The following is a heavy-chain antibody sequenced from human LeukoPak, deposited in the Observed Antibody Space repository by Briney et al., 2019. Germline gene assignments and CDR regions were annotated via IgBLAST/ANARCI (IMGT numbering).Heavy chain of an antibody. Sequence: PGGSLRLSCAASGFAFSSYWMSWVRQAPGKGLEWVANIRQDGSEKYYVDSVKGRFTISRDNAKNSLYPQMNSLRAEDTAVYYCAREGSYSSGWYIDYWGQGTLVTVSS. CDR2: IRQDGSEK. CDR3: AREGSYSSGWYIDY. CDR1: GFAFSSYW. D-gene: IGHD6-19*01. J-gene: IGHJ4*02. V-gene: IGHV3-7*01.